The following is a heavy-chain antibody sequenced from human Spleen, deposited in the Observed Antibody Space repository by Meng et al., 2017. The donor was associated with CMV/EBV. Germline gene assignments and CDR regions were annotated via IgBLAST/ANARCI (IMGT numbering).Heavy chain of an antibody. Sequence: SETLSLTCTVSGGSISSGDYYWSWIRQPPGKGLEWIGYIYYSGSTYYNPSLKSRVTISVDTSKNQFSLKLSSVTAADTAVYYCASFPHSSVYDFWSGYYPTEDGADYWGQGTLVTVSS. CDR1: GGSISSGDYY. D-gene: IGHD3-3*01. V-gene: IGHV4-30-4*02. CDR3: ASFPHSSVYDFWSGYYPTEDGADY. J-gene: IGHJ4*02. CDR2: IYYSGST.